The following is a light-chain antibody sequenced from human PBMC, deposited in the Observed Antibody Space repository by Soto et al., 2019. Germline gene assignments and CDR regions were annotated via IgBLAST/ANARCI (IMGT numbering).Light chain of an antibody. CDR1: QSINSRY. V-gene: IGKV3-20*01. CDR3: QQFGSSPGFT. CDR2: GAS. Sequence: EIVLTQSPGTLSLSPGERATLSCRASQSINSRYLAWYQQKPGQAPRLLIYGASSRATGIPDRFSGSGSGTEFTLTISRLEPEDFAVYYCQQFGSSPGFTFGPGTKWISN. J-gene: IGKJ3*01.